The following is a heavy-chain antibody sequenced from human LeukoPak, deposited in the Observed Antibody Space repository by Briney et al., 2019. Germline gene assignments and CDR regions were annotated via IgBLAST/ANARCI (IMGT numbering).Heavy chain of an antibody. CDR3: AKDGSGSPHYYYYYYMDV. Sequence: TGGSLRLSCVASGFTFSDYDMHWVRQAPGKGLEWVAVLSSDGGNHYYPDSVKGRFTISRDNAKNSLYLQMNSLRAEDTALYYCAKDGSGSPHYYYYYYMDVWGKGTTVTISS. CDR1: GFTFSDYD. V-gene: IGHV3-30*18. CDR2: LSSDGGNH. J-gene: IGHJ6*03. D-gene: IGHD3-10*01.